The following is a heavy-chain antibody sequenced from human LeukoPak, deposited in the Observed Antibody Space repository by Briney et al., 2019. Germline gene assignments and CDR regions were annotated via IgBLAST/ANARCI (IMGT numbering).Heavy chain of an antibody. J-gene: IGHJ6*02. CDR1: GFTFSGSA. CDR2: IGPSGTSA. D-gene: IGHD3-9*01. CDR3: RPIYYYAMDV. V-gene: IGHV3-23*01. Sequence: GGSLRLSCAASGFTFSGSAMTWVRQAPGKGLEWVSSIGPSGTSAYYADSVKGRFTISRDNSKNTLSLQMKSLRAEDTAIYYCRPIYYYAMDVWGQGTTVTVSS.